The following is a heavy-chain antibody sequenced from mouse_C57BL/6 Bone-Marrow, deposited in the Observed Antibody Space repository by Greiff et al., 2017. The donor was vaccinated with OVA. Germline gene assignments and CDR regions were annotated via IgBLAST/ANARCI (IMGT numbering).Heavy chain of an antibody. CDR2: FHPYNDDT. Sequence: VQLQQSGAELVKPGASVKMSCKASGYTFTTYPIEWMKQNHGKRLEWIGNFHPYNDDTKYNEKFKGKATLTVEKSSSTVYLELSRLTTDDSAVYYCARRDDYGSSYWFAYWGQGTLVTVSA. D-gene: IGHD1-1*01. V-gene: IGHV1-47*01. CDR1: GYTFTTYP. CDR3: ARRDDYGSSYWFAY. J-gene: IGHJ3*01.